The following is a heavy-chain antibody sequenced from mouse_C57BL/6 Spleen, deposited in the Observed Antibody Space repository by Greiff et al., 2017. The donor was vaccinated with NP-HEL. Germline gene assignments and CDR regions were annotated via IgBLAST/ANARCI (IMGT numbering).Heavy chain of an antibody. CDR3: ARSRYGNYGYAMDY. CDR2: INPGSGGT. CDR1: GYAFTNYL. Sequence: VQLQQSGAELVRPGTSVKVSCKASGYAFTNYLIEWVKQRPGQGLEWIGVINPGSGGTNYNEKFKGKATLTADKSSSTAYMQLSSLTSEDSAVYFYARSRYGNYGYAMDYWGQGTSVTVSS. D-gene: IGHD2-1*01. J-gene: IGHJ4*01. V-gene: IGHV1-54*01.